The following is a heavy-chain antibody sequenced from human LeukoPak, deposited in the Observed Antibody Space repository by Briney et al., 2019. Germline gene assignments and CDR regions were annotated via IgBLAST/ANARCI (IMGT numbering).Heavy chain of an antibody. CDR3: ARQRGVAAAGIFDY. CDR1: GGSISSSNW. J-gene: IGHJ4*02. Sequence: SETLSLTCAVSGGSISSSNWWSWVRQPPGKGLEWIGEIYHSGSTNYNPSLKSRVTISVDKSKNQFSLKLSSVTAADTAVYYCARQRGVAAAGIFDYWGQGTLVTVSS. CDR2: IYHSGST. D-gene: IGHD6-13*01. V-gene: IGHV4-4*02.